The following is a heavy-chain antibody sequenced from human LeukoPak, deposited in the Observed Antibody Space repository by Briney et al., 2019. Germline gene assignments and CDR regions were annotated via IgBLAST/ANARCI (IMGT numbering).Heavy chain of an antibody. D-gene: IGHD4-23*01. CDR2: ISSSSSYI. V-gene: IGHV3-21*01. J-gene: IGHJ4*02. CDR3: AREDLYGGNGALTFDY. CDR1: GFTFSSYS. Sequence: PGGSLRLSCAASGFTFSSYSMNWVRQAPGKGLEWVSSISSSSSYIYYADSVKGRFTISRDNAKNSLYLQMNSLRAEDTAVYYCAREDLYGGNGALTFDYWGQGTLVTVSS.